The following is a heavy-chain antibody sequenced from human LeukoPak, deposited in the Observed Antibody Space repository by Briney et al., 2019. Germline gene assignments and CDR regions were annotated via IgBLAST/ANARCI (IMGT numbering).Heavy chain of an antibody. J-gene: IGHJ4*02. Sequence: SQTLSLTCTVSGGSISSGDYYWSWIRQPPGKGLEWIGYIYYSGRTYYNPSLKSRVTISVDTSKNQFSLKLSSVTAADTAVYYCARAPLYSGTLDYWGQGTLVTVSS. CDR1: GGSISSGDYY. CDR3: ARAPLYSGTLDY. D-gene: IGHD4-23*01. CDR2: IYYSGRT. V-gene: IGHV4-30-4*01.